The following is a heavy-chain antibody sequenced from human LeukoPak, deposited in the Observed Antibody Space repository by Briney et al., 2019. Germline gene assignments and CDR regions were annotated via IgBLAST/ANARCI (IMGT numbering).Heavy chain of an antibody. CDR2: IYYNGNT. Sequence: KPSETLSLTCTVSGGSISTSSCYWGWIRQPPGKGLEWIGSIYYNGNTYYNPSLKSRVTISVDTSKNQFSLKLSSVTAADTAVYYCARVVVGAFDYWGQGTLVTVSS. CDR1: GGSISTSSCY. CDR3: ARVVVGAFDY. V-gene: IGHV4-39*07. D-gene: IGHD1-26*01. J-gene: IGHJ4*02.